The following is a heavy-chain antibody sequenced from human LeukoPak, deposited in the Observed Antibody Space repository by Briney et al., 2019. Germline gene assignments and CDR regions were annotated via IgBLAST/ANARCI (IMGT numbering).Heavy chain of an antibody. CDR3: ATVGPGYSGYFDY. V-gene: IGHV4-39*01. J-gene: IGHJ4*02. CDR2: IYYSGST. D-gene: IGHD5-12*01. Sequence: SETLSLTCTVSGGSISSSSYYWGWIRQPPGKGLEWIGSIYYSGSTYYKPSLKSRVTISVDTSKNQFSLKLSSVTAADTAVYYCATVGPGYSGYFDYWGQGTLVTVSS. CDR1: GGSISSSSYY.